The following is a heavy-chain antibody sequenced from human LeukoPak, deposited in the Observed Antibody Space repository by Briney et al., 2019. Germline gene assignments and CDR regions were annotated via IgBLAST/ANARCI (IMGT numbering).Heavy chain of an antibody. J-gene: IGHJ4*02. CDR3: ARARYGSGGHFFDF. CDR2: IKQDGSEI. D-gene: IGHD3-10*01. CDR1: GFNFNSYW. V-gene: IGHV3-7*04. Sequence: GGSLRLPCAASGFNFNSYWMSWVRQAPGKGLECVANIKQDGSEIYFVDSVKGRFTISRDNAKSSLYLQMNSLRGEDTAVYYCARARYGSGGHFFDFWGQGALVTVSS.